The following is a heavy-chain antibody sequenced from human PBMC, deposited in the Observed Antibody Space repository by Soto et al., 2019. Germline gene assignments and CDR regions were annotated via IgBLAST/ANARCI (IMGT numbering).Heavy chain of an antibody. Sequence: QVQVVESGGGVVQPGRSLRLSCAASGFTFSSFGMHWVRQAPGKGLEWVSLIWYDGSKKSYGDSVKGRFTISRDNSRNTVYLQMNSLRADDTAVYYCARDSSYYSLWSGYYPSRNGMDVWGQVTTVTVSS. D-gene: IGHD3-3*01. CDR3: ARDSSYYSLWSGYYPSRNGMDV. CDR1: GFTFSSFG. V-gene: IGHV3-33*01. J-gene: IGHJ6*02. CDR2: IWYDGSKK.